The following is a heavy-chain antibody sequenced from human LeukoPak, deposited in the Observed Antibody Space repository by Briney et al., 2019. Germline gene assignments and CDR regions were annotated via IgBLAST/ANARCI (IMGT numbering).Heavy chain of an antibody. Sequence: QPGGYLRLYCAASGFTVISNYMSWLRQAPGKGLEWVSIIYSGGSTYYADSVKGRFTISRDDSKNTLYLQMNSLRAEDTAVYYCAADFPSVDWGQGTLVTVSS. CDR2: IYSGGST. J-gene: IGHJ4*02. CDR3: AADFPSVD. V-gene: IGHV3-53*01. CDR1: GFTVISNY. D-gene: IGHD3-10*01.